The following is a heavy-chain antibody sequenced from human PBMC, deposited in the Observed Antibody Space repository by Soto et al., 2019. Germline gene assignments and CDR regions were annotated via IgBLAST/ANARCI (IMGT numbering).Heavy chain of an antibody. CDR2: INAGNGNT. J-gene: IGHJ4*02. Sequence: ASVKVSCKASGYTFTSYAMRWVRQAPGQRLEWMGWINAGNGNTKYSQKFQGRVTMTRDTSASTAYMELGSLRSEDTAVYYCARVPTYSSSPGFDYWGQGTLVTVSS. CDR3: ARVPTYSSSPGFDY. D-gene: IGHD6-6*01. V-gene: IGHV1-3*01. CDR1: GYTFTSYA.